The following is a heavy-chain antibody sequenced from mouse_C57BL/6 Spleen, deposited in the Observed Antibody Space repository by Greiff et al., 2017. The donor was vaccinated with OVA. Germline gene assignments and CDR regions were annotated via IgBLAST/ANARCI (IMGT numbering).Heavy chain of an antibody. CDR2: INPSTGGT. V-gene: IGHV1-42*01. Sequence: VQLQQSGPELVKPGASVKISCKASGYSFTGYYMNWVKQSPEKSLEWIGEINPSTGGTTYNQKFKAKATLTVDKSSSTAYMQLKSLTSEDSADYYCAGSTMYYFDYWGQGTTLTVSS. CDR1: GYSFTGYY. D-gene: IGHD2-1*01. CDR3: AGSTMYYFDY. J-gene: IGHJ2*01.